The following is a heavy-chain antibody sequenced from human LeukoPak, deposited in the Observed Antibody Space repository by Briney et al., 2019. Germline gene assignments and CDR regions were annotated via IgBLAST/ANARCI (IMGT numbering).Heavy chain of an antibody. V-gene: IGHV4-59*01. Sequence: TLSLTCTVSAGSISTYYCSWDRHPPGKVREWGGYTYYRGGTNYNPSLRSRVTIPGDRSKTQFSRSLDSWTAGDTAGFYWGDVSGYDWESFYDYWGQGTLVTVSS. CDR1: AGSISTYY. CDR3: GDVSGYDWESFYDY. J-gene: IGHJ4*02. CDR2: TYYRGGT. D-gene: IGHD5-12*01.